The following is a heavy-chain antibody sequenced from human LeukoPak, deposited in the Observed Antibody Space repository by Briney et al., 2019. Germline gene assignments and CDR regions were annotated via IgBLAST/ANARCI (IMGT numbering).Heavy chain of an antibody. CDR1: GFTFSSYS. CDR3: AKDPPTTGTTFGN. D-gene: IGHD1-1*01. V-gene: IGHV3-48*01. Sequence: GGSLRLSCAASGFTFSSYSMNWVRQAPGKGLEWVSYISSSSSTIYYADSVKGRFTISRDNAKNSLYLQMNSLRVEDTAVYYCAKDPPTTGTTFGNWGRGTLVTVSS. J-gene: IGHJ4*02. CDR2: ISSSSSTI.